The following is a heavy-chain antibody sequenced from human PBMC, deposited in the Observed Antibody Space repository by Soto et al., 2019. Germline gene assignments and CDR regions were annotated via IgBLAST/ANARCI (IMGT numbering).Heavy chain of an antibody. V-gene: IGHV3-11*03. CDR2: ISSSSSYT. CDR1: GFTFSDYY. D-gene: IGHD2-2*01. Sequence: GSLRLSCAASGFTFSDYYMSWIRQAPGKGLEWVSYISSSSSYTNYADSVKGRFTISRDNAKNSLYLQMNSLRAEDTAVYYCARSARYCSSTSCYFADYFDYWGQGTLVTVSS. CDR3: ARSARYCSSTSCYFADYFDY. J-gene: IGHJ4*02.